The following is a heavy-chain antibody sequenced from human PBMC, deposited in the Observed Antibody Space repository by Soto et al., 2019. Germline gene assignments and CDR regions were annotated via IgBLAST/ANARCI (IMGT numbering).Heavy chain of an antibody. D-gene: IGHD3-10*01. Sequence: EVQLVETGGGLIQPGGSLRLSCAASGFTVSSNYMSWVRQAPGKGLEWVSVIYSGGSTYYADSVKGRFTISRDNSKNTLYLQMNSLRVEDTAVYYCARLSNVLLWFGELPSGWFDPWGQGTLVTVSS. J-gene: IGHJ5*02. CDR3: ARLSNVLLWFGELPSGWFDP. CDR1: GFTVSSNY. V-gene: IGHV3-53*02. CDR2: IYSGGST.